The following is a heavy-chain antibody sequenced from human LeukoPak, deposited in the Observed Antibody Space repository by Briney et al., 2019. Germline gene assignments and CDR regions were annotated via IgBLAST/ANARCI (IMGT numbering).Heavy chain of an antibody. J-gene: IGHJ6*02. CDR2: ISYDGSNE. CDR3: ARDPSGSYYGLGYYYYYGMDV. V-gene: IGHV3-30-3*01. Sequence: GGSLRLSCAASGFTFSNYAIHWVRQAPGKGLEWVAVISYDGSNEYYADSVKGRFTISRDNSKNTLYVQMNSLRAEDTAVYYCARDPSGSYYGLGYYYYYGMDVWGQGTTVTVSS. CDR1: GFTFSNYA. D-gene: IGHD1-26*01.